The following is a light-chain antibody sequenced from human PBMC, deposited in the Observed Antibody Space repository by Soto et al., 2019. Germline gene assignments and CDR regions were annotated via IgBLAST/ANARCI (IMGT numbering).Light chain of an antibody. J-gene: IGKJ1*01. Sequence: EIVLTQSPGTLSLSPGERATLSCRASQSVSSSYLAWYQQKPSQAPRLLIYRASSRATGIPDRFSGSGSGTDFTLTISRLEPEDFAVYYCQQYGSSLWTFGQGPKVEIK. CDR3: QQYGSSLWT. CDR1: QSVSSSY. V-gene: IGKV3-20*01. CDR2: RAS.